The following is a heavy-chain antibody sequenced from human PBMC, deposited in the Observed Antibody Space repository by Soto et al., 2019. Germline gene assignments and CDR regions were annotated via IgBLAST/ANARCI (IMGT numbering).Heavy chain of an antibody. D-gene: IGHD6-6*01. CDR2: IYHSGST. V-gene: IGHV4-38-2*01. CDR1: GYSISSGYY. CDR3: ASIAARPIGMDV. Sequence: LSLTCAVSGYSISSGYYWGWIRQPPGKGLEWIGSIYHSGSTYYNPSLKSRVTISVDTSKNQFSLKLSSVTAADTAVYYCASIAARPIGMDVWGQGTTVTVSS. J-gene: IGHJ6*02.